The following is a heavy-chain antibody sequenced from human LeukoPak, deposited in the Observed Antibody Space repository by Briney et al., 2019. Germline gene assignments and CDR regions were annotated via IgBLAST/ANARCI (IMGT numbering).Heavy chain of an antibody. D-gene: IGHD4-17*01. J-gene: IGHJ4*02. V-gene: IGHV4-59*01. CDR1: GGSISGYY. Sequence: PSETLSLTCTVSGGSISGYYWSWIRQPPGKGLEWIGCVYYSASTNYNPSLKSRVTISVDTSKKQFSLRLSSVTAADTAVYFCARGIITTVATFDYWGQGTLVTVSS. CDR2: VYYSAST. CDR3: ARGIITTVATFDY.